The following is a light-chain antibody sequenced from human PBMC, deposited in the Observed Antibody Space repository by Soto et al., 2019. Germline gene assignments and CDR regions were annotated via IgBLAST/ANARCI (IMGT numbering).Light chain of an antibody. CDR2: GTS. CDR1: QSVGRN. Sequence: EIVMTQSPVALSVSPGESAALSCRASQSVGRNFAWYQQRPGQAPRVLIYGTSTRDTGVPARFSGSGSGTDFTLTISSLQSEDFAVYYCQQYNKWPYTFDQGTRLEIK. J-gene: IGKJ2*01. CDR3: QQYNKWPYT. V-gene: IGKV3-15*01.